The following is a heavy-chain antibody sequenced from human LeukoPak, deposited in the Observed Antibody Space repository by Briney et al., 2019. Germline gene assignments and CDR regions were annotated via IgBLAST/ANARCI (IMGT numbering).Heavy chain of an antibody. CDR1: GFTFSSYG. V-gene: IGHV3-23*01. CDR2: FSGSTGST. CDR3: ARGGMRGKISYTYYYMDV. Sequence: GGSLRLSCAASGFTFSSYGMNWVRQVPGKGLEWVSGFSGSTGSTHYADSVKGRFTISRDNSRDTLSLQMNSLRGEDTAVYYCARGGMRGKISYTYYYMDVWGKGTTVTVSS. J-gene: IGHJ6*03. D-gene: IGHD2-2*02.